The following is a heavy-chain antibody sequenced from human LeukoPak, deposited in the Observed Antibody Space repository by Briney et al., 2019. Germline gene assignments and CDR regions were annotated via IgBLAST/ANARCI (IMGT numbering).Heavy chain of an antibody. CDR3: ARFRGGNPFDY. CDR2: IYYSGST. J-gene: IGHJ4*02. V-gene: IGHV4-39*07. Sequence: PSETLSLTCTVSGGSISSSSYYWGWIRQPPGKGLEWIGSIYYSGSTYYNPSLKSRVTISVDTSKNQFSLKLSSVTAADTAVYYCARFRGGNPFDYWGQGTLVTVSS. D-gene: IGHD4-23*01. CDR1: GGSISSSSYY.